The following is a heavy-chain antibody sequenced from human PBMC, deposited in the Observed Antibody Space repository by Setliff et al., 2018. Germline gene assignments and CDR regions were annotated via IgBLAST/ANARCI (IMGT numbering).Heavy chain of an antibody. CDR2: IHHSGGT. CDR1: GDSFSDYY. V-gene: IGHV4-34*01. CDR3: ARTTHYDFWSGYLY. J-gene: IGHJ4*02. Sequence: SGGSLSLTCVVYGDSFSDYYWSWIRQRPGKGLEWIGEIHHSGGTSYNPSLKSRVTISIDTSKNQFSLNLNSVTAADTAVYFCARTTHYDFWSGYLYWGQGTLVTVSS. D-gene: IGHD3-3*01.